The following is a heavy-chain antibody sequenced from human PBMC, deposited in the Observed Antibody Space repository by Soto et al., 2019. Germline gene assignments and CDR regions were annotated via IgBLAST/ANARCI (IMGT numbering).Heavy chain of an antibody. V-gene: IGHV2-5*02. CDR3: AYRVNYNSYWDVGWFDP. CDR1: GFSLTTSGVG. J-gene: IGHJ5*02. Sequence: QITLKESGPTLLEPTQTLTLTCSFSGFSLTTSGVGVGWLRQAPGKALECLGIIYWDNDRRYNPALKSRLTITKETASNQVVLTMTYMEPGDTAMYFCAYRVNYNSYWDVGWFDPWGQGTLVTVS. CDR2: IYWDNDR. D-gene: IGHD3-10*01.